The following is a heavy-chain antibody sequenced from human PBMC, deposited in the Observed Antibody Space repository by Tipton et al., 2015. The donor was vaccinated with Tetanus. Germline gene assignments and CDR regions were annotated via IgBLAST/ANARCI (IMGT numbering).Heavy chain of an antibody. Sequence: SGFTFDDYGMNWVRQAPGKGLEWVSGITWTSGSIRYADSVKGRFTISRDNAKNTVFLDMSNLRAEDTALYYCAKDFEWSFDYWGQGTRVTVSS. D-gene: IGHD3-3*01. CDR2: ITWTSGSI. CDR1: GFTFDDYG. CDR3: AKDFEWSFDY. J-gene: IGHJ4*02. V-gene: IGHV3-9*01.